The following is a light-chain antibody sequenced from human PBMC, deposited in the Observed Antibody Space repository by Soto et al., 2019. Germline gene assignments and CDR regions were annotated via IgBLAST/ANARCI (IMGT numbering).Light chain of an antibody. CDR2: GAS. J-gene: IGKJ1*01. CDR1: QSVSSN. V-gene: IGKV3-15*01. CDR3: QQSYSTLRT. Sequence: EIVMTQSPATLSVSPGERATLSCRASQSVSSNLAWYQQKPGQAPRLLIYGASTRATGIPARFSGSGSGTEFTLTISSLHSEDFATYYCQQSYSTLRTFGQGTKVEIK.